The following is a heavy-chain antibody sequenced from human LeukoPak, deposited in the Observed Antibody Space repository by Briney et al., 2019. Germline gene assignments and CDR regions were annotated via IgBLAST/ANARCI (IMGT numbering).Heavy chain of an antibody. J-gene: IGHJ4*02. Sequence: ASVKVSCKASGGTFSSYAISWVRQAPGQGLEWMGGIIPIFGTANYAQKVQGRVTITTDESTSTAYMELSSLRSEDTAVYYYARGGSGGSCYGGGDYWGQGTLVTVSS. CDR2: IIPIFGTA. CDR1: GGTFSSYA. V-gene: IGHV1-69*05. CDR3: ARGGSGGSCYGGGDY. D-gene: IGHD2-15*01.